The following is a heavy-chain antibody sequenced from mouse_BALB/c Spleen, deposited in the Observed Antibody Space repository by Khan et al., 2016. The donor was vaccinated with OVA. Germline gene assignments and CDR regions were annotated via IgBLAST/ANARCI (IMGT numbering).Heavy chain of an antibody. CDR1: GFTFSSYT. V-gene: IGHV5-6-4*01. D-gene: IGHD1-1*01. CDR3: TRFSGSSPAWFAY. Sequence: EVELVESGGGLVKPGGSLKLSCAASGFTFSSYTMSWVRQTPVKRLEWVATISSGATYTYYPDSVKGRFTISRDNAKNTLYLQMSSLKSEDTAIYYCTRFSGSSPAWFAYWGQGTLVTVSA. J-gene: IGHJ3*01. CDR2: ISSGATYT.